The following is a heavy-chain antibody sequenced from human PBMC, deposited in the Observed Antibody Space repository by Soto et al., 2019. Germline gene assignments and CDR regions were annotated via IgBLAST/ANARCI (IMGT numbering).Heavy chain of an antibody. D-gene: IGHD6-19*01. CDR3: TTLVAGLAWGDDY. CDR1: GFTFSNAW. Sequence: EVQLVESGGGLVKPGGSLRLSCAASGFTFSNAWLSWVRQVPGKGLEWVGQIRRRKDDERKDYDAAVKDRFIISRDDAKHTVELQMNSLKSEDTAVYYCTTLVAGLAWGDDYWGQGTLVTVS. J-gene: IGHJ4*02. V-gene: IGHV3-15*01. CDR2: IRRRKDDERK.